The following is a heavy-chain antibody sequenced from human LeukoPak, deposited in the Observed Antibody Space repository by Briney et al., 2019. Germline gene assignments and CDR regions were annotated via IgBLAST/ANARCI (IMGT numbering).Heavy chain of an antibody. Sequence: GGSLRLSCAASGFTFSDYWMTWVRQAQGKGLEWVANIKQDGSDKYYVDSVKGRFTISRDNAKNSLYLQMNSLRAEDTALYYCAKDSGWYNEFDYWGQGTLVTVSS. J-gene: IGHJ4*02. D-gene: IGHD6-19*01. CDR2: IKQDGSDK. V-gene: IGHV3-7*03. CDR3: AKDSGWYNEFDY. CDR1: GFTFSDYW.